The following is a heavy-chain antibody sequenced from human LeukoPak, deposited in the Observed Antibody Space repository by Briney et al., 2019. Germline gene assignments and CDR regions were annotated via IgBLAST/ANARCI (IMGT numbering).Heavy chain of an antibody. Sequence: GGSLRLSCAASGFTFSSSWMTWVRQAPGKGLEWVSYISSSSRTIYYADSAKGRFTISRDNAKNSLYLQMNSLRAEDTAVYYCARDFHVRNYDIGGYSYWGQGTLVTVSS. V-gene: IGHV3-48*01. CDR2: ISSSSRTI. CDR1: GFTFSSSW. J-gene: IGHJ4*02. D-gene: IGHD3-22*01. CDR3: ARDFHVRNYDIGGYSY.